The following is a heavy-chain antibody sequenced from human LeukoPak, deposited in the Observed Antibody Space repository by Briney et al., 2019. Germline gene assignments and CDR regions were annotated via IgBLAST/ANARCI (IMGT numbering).Heavy chain of an antibody. Sequence: PGGSLRLSCAASGFTFSSYGMHWVRQAPGKGLEWVSYISSSSSYTNYADSVKGRFTISRDNAKNSLYLQMNSLRAEDTAVYYCARGHYGALNYWGQGTLVTVSS. CDR2: ISSSSSYT. CDR3: ARGHYGALNY. J-gene: IGHJ4*02. D-gene: IGHD4-17*01. V-gene: IGHV3-21*05. CDR1: GFTFSSYG.